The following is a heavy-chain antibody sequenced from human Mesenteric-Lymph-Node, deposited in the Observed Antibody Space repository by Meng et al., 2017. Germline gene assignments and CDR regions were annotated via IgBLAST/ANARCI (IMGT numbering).Heavy chain of an antibody. Sequence: QCQLVRPGPEVNRQSLSGRSTCSDSGSKINNYDCTWVRQAPSQGLEWMGRTSYYTGTYNDSPIVEESLIIITEDATTTDYFELMNFVSHDTAVYYYWRGGGYGRFHYWGQGTLVTVSS. V-gene: IGHV1-18*01. CDR3: WRGGGYGRFHY. CDR1: GSKINNYD. CDR2: TSYYTGTY. J-gene: IGHJ4*02. D-gene: IGHD5-12*01.